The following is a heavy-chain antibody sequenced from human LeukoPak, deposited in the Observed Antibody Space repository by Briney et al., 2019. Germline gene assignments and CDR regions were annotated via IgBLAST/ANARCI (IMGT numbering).Heavy chain of an antibody. CDR1: GYSISSGYY. J-gene: IGHJ4*02. Sequence: PSETLSLTCTVSGYSISSGYYWGWIRQPPGKGLEWIGSIYHSGSTYYNPSLKSRVTISVDTSKNQFSLKLSSVTAADTAVYYCARHYLWFGELLYFDYWGQGTLVTVSS. D-gene: IGHD3-10*01. CDR2: IYHSGST. CDR3: ARHYLWFGELLYFDY. V-gene: IGHV4-38-2*02.